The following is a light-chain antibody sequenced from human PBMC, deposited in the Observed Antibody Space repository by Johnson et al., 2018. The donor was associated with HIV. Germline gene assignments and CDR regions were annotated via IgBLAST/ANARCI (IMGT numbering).Light chain of an antibody. CDR3: GTWDTSLTTGGV. CDR1: SSNIGNNY. J-gene: IGLJ1*01. Sequence: HSVLTQPPSVSAAPGQKVTISCSGSSSNIGNNYVSWYQQLPGTAPKLLIYDNNKRPSGIPDRFSGSTSGTSATLGITGLQTGDEADYYCGTWDTSLTTGGVFGTGTKVTVL. V-gene: IGLV1-51*01. CDR2: DNN.